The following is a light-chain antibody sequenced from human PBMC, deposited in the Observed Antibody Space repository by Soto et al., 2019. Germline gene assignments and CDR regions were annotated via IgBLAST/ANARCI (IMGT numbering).Light chain of an antibody. CDR3: QQRSNSLT. CDR1: QSVSSY. J-gene: IGKJ4*01. V-gene: IGKV3-11*01. CDR2: DAS. Sequence: EIVFTQSRATLSLSPGEGATLSCRASQSVSSYLAWYQQKRGQAPRLLIYDASNRATGIPARFSGSGSGTDFTLTISCLEPEDFAVYYCQQRSNSLTFGGGTKVDIK.